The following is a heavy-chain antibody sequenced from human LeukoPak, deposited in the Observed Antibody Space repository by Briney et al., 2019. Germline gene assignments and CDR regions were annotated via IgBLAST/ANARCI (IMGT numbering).Heavy chain of an antibody. CDR3: ARDKAVTTEVTQHFQH. J-gene: IGHJ1*01. Sequence: AASVKVSCKASGGTFSSYAISWVRQAPGQGLEWMGRIIPILGIANYAQKFQGRVTLTTVTSTTTAYMELRSLRSDDTAVYYCARDKAVTTEVTQHFQHWGQGTLVTVSS. CDR1: GGTFSSYA. D-gene: IGHD4-23*01. CDR2: IIPILGIA. V-gene: IGHV1-69*04.